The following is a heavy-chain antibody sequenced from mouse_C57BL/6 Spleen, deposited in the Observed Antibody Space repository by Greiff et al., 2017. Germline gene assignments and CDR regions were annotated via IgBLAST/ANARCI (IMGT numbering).Heavy chain of an antibody. D-gene: IGHD3-2*02. V-gene: IGHV1-15*01. J-gene: IGHJ3*01. CDR1: GYTFTDYE. Sequence: VQLQQSGAELVRPGASVTLSCTASGYTFTDYEMHWVKQTPVHGLEWIGAIAPETGGTAYNQKFKGKAILTADKSSITAYMELRSLTSEDSAVYYCTQAPLAYWGQGTLVTVSA. CDR3: TQAPLAY. CDR2: IAPETGGT.